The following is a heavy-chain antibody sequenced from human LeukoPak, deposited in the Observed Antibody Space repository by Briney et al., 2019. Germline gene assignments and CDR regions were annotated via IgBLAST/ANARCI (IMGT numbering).Heavy chain of an antibody. CDR1: GYSISSGYH. V-gene: IGHV4-38-2*01. CDR3: ASHIVVVPAAFSAFGDPNWFDP. Sequence: PSETLSPTCAVSGYSISSGYHWGWIRQSPGKGLEWIGSIFHSGNTYYNPSLKSRVTISVDTSKNQFSLKLSSVTAADTAVYYCASHIVVVPAAFSAFGDPNWFDPWGQGTLVTVSS. D-gene: IGHD2-2*01. CDR2: IFHSGNT. J-gene: IGHJ5*02.